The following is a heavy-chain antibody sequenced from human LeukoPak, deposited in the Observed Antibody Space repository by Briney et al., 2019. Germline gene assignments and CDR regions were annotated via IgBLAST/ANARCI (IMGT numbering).Heavy chain of an antibody. J-gene: IGHJ5*02. V-gene: IGHV3-23*01. CDR1: GFTFSSHG. CDR2: ISGSGDYT. D-gene: IGHD3-10*01. CDR3: ARISLYGSGSYDP. Sequence: GGSLRLSCAASGFTFSSHGMSWVRQAPGKGLEWVSTISGSGDYTYYADSVKGRFTISRDNSKNTLYLQINSLKASDTAMYYCARISLYGSGSYDPWGQGTLVTVSS.